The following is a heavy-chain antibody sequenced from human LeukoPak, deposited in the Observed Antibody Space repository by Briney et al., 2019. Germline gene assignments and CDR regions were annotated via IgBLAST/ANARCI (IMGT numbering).Heavy chain of an antibody. J-gene: IGHJ4*01. Sequence: PGGSLRLSCAASGFTLSSYSMNWVRQAPGKGLEWVSFISTSGSYIYYADSVKGRFTISRDNAKNSLNLQMNSLRAEDTAVYYCARDVNWNYCDYWGHGTLVTVSS. CDR3: ARDVNWNYCDY. CDR1: GFTLSSYS. CDR2: ISTSGSYI. D-gene: IGHD1-20*01. V-gene: IGHV3-21*01.